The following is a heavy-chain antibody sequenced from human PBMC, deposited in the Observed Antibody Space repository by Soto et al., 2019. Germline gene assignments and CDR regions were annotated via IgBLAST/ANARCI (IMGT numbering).Heavy chain of an antibody. Sequence: QVQLQESGPGLVKPSETLSLTCTVSGGSISSYYWSWIRQPPGKGLEWIGYIYYSGSTNYNPSLKSRVTLSVDTSKNQFSLKLSSVTAADTAVYYCARADYGDYFDYWGQGTLVTVSS. CDR1: GGSISSYY. V-gene: IGHV4-59*01. CDR3: ARADYGDYFDY. J-gene: IGHJ4*02. D-gene: IGHD4-17*01. CDR2: IYYSGST.